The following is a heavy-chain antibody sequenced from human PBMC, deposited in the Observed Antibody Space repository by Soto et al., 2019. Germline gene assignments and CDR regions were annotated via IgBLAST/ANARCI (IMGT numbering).Heavy chain of an antibody. CDR2: IYFDGITT. CDR1: GFTFNTHW. J-gene: IGHJ4*02. V-gene: IGHV3-74*01. CDR3: ARGGAMGVDY. D-gene: IGHD1-26*01. Sequence: GGSLRPSCTAPGFTFNTHWMHWVRQAPGKGLVWVSRIYFDGITTNYADSVKGRLTVSRDNAKNTVYLHVNTLRDEDTAVYYCARGGAMGVDYWGQGTLVTVSS.